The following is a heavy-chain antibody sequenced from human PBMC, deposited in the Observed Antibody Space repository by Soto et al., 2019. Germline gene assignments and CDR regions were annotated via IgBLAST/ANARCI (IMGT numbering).Heavy chain of an antibody. CDR3: ARIAAAGTRFDY. D-gene: IGHD6-13*01. Sequence: QVQLQESGPGLVKPSGTLSLTCAVSGGSISSTNWWSWDRQPPGKGLEWIGEIYHSGNTNYNPSLKSRVTISVGKSKNQFSLKLSSVTAADTAVYFCARIAAAGTRFDYWGQGTLVTVSS. V-gene: IGHV4-4*02. CDR1: GGSISSTNW. CDR2: IYHSGNT. J-gene: IGHJ4*02.